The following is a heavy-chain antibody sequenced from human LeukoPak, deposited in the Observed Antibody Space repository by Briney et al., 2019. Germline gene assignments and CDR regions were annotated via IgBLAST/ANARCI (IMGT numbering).Heavy chain of an antibody. CDR1: GFTFSSCA. Sequence: QSGGSLRLSCAASGFTFSSCAMSWVRQAPGKGLEWVSVISGSGDSTYYADSVKGRFTISRDNSKNTLYLQMNSLRAEDTAVYYCAKQSYSSCYTALNFWGQGTLVTVS. J-gene: IGHJ4*02. CDR2: ISGSGDST. V-gene: IGHV3-23*01. CDR3: AKQSYSSCYTALNF. D-gene: IGHD6-19*01.